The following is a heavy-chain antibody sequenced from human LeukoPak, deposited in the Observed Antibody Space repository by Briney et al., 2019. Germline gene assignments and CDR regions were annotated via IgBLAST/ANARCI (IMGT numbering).Heavy chain of an antibody. J-gene: IGHJ4*02. CDR3: ARLTITMVRGVIIFSRTHYFDY. CDR1: GGSISSGSYY. Sequence: SQTLSLTCTVSGGSISSGSYYWSWIRQPAGKGLEWIGRIYTSGSTNYNPSLKSRVTISVDTSKNQFPLKLSSVTAADTAVYYCARLTITMVRGVIIFSRTHYFDYWGQGTLVTVSS. D-gene: IGHD3-10*01. V-gene: IGHV4-61*02. CDR2: IYTSGST.